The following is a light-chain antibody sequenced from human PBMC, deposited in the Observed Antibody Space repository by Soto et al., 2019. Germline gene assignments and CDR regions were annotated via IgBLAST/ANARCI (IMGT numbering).Light chain of an antibody. CDR1: ISDVGGYNY. CDR3: SAYRRGSTVV. Sequence: QSALTQPASVSGSPGQSITISCTGNISDVGGYNYVSWYQQFSGKAPTLIIYEVTNRPSGISNRFSGSKSGETASLTISWLRSEDEADYYCSAYRRGSTVVFGGGTKLTVL. J-gene: IGLJ2*01. V-gene: IGLV2-14*01. CDR2: EVT.